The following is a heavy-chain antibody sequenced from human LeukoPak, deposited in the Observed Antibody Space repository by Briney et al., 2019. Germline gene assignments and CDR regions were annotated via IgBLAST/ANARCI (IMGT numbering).Heavy chain of an antibody. Sequence: GGSLRLSCAASGFTFSSYSMNGVRQAPGKGLEWVASISSSSSYIYYADSVKGRFTISRDNAKNSLYLQMNRLRVEDTAVYYCARGYSNYGYAFDIWGQGTMVTVSS. CDR3: ARGYSNYGYAFDI. CDR1: GFTFSSYS. V-gene: IGHV3-21*01. CDR2: ISSSSSYI. J-gene: IGHJ3*02. D-gene: IGHD4-11*01.